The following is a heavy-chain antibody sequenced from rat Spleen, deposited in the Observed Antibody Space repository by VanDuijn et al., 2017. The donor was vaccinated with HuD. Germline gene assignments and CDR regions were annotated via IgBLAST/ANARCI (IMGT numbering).Heavy chain of an antibody. CDR1: GFTFNNYW. D-gene: IGHD1-6*01. Sequence: EVQLVESGGGLVQHGGSLKLSCVASGFTFNNYWMTWIRQAPGKGLEWVASITNASGRTYYGDSVKGRFTISRDNAKSTLYLQMNSLRSEDTATYYCTTYSDYATSPFAYWGEGVMVTVSS. CDR3: TTYSDYATSPFAY. J-gene: IGHJ2*01. V-gene: IGHV5-31*01. CDR2: ITNASGRT.